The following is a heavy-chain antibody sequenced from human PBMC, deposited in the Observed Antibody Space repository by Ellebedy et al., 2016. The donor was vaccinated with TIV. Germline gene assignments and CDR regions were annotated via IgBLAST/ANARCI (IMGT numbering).Heavy chain of an antibody. CDR3: ARHAYGRAVTGTPYDY. V-gene: IGHV5-51*01. D-gene: IGHD6-19*01. J-gene: IGHJ4*02. CDR2: IYPGDSDT. Sequence: PGGSLRLSCKGSGYSFTSYWIGWVRQMPGKGLEWMGIIYPGDSDTRYSPSFQGQVTISADKSISTAYLQWSSLKASDTAMYYCARHAYGRAVTGTPYDYWGQGTLVTVSS. CDR1: GYSFTSYW.